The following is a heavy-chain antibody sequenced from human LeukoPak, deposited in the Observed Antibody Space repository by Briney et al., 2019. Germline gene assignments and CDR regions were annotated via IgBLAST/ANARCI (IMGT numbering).Heavy chain of an antibody. V-gene: IGHV4-34*01. CDR3: ARGSMVRGVIIPD. CDR1: GGSFSGYY. CDR2: INHRGST. J-gene: IGHJ4*02. Sequence: SETLSLTCTVYGGSFSGYYWSWIRQPPGKGLEWIGEINHRGSTNYNPSLKSRVTISVDTSKNQFSLKLSSVTAADTAIYYCARGSMVRGVIIPDWGQGTLVTVSS. D-gene: IGHD3-10*01.